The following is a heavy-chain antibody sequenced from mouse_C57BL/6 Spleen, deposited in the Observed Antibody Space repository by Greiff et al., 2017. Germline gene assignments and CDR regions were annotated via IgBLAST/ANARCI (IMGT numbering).Heavy chain of an antibody. J-gene: IGHJ2*01. CDR3: ARTTCGPHY. D-gene: IGHD1-1*01. CDR2: INPNNGGT. CDR1: GYTFTDYN. Sequence: EVQLQQSGPELVKPGASVKMSCKASGYTFTDYNMHWVKQSHGKSLEWIGYINPNNGGTSYNQKFKGKATLTVNKSSSTAYMALRSLSSADSAVYYCARTTCGPHYWGQGTTLTVSS. V-gene: IGHV1-22*01.